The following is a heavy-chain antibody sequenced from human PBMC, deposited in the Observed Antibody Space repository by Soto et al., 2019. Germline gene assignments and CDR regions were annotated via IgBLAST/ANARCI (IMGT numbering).Heavy chain of an antibody. CDR1: GDSISSYY. D-gene: IGHD3-10*01. J-gene: IGHJ4*02. V-gene: IGHV4-59*01. CDR2: FSNSGGT. Sequence: SETLSVTCAVSGDSISSYYWSWIRQSPGKGLEWIGYFSNSGGTNYNPSLRSRLTLSADSSKSRLSMKLRSVTAADTAVYYCARGANWDRGVFDSWGQGTLLTV. CDR3: ARGANWDRGVFDS.